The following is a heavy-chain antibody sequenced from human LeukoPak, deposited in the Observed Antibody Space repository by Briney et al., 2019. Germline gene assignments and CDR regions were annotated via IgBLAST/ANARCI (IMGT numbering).Heavy chain of an antibody. V-gene: IGHV3-23*01. J-gene: IGHJ4*02. CDR3: GKDQVLTGGGYYFDY. D-gene: IGHD2-8*01. CDR2: VSASGDST. Sequence: GGSLRLSCAASGFTFSNYAMSWVRQAPGKGLEWVSGVSASGDSTYYADSVKGRFTISRDNSKNMLCLQMNSLRAEDTAVYYCGKDQVLTGGGYYFDYWGQGALVTVSS. CDR1: GFTFSNYA.